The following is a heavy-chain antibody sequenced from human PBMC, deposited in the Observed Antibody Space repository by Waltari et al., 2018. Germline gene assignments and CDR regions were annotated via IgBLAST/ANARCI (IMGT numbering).Heavy chain of an antibody. CDR1: GGSFSGYY. V-gene: IGHV4-34*01. Sequence: QVQLQESGPGLLKPSETLSLTCAVYGGSFSGYYWSWIRQPPGKGLEWIGEINHSGSTNYNPSLKRRVTISVDTSKNQFSLKLSSVTAADTAVYYCASETNYGGPLDYWGQGTLVTVSS. CDR2: INHSGST. J-gene: IGHJ4*02. D-gene: IGHD4-17*01. CDR3: ASETNYGGPLDY.